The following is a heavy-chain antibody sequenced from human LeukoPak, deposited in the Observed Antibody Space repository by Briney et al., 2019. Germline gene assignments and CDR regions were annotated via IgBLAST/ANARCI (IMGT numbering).Heavy chain of an antibody. V-gene: IGHV3-72*01. CDR2: TRNKANSYTR. CDR1: EFTFSDYY. Sequence: GGSLRLSCTASEFTFSDYYVDWVRQAPGKGLEWVGRTRNKANSYTRDYAASVKGRFTISRDDSRNSVYLQMSSPKTEDTAVYYCGIPPYGDYVFDYWGQGTLVTVSS. D-gene: IGHD4-17*01. CDR3: GIPPYGDYVFDY. J-gene: IGHJ4*02.